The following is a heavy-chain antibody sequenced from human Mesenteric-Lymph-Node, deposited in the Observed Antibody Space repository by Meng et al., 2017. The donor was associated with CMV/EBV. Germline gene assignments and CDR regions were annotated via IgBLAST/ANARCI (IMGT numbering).Heavy chain of an antibody. V-gene: IGHV3-9*01. J-gene: IGHJ6*02. CDR3: AKAYNPANSYDFWSGYPSRDYYYGMDV. Sequence: SLKISCAASGFTFDDYAMHWVRQAPGKGLEWVSGISWNSGSIGYADSVKGRFTISRDNAKNSLYLQMNSLRAEDTALYYCAKAYNPANSYDFWSGYPSRDYYYGMDVWGQGTTVTVSS. CDR1: GFTFDDYA. CDR2: ISWNSGSI. D-gene: IGHD3-3*01.